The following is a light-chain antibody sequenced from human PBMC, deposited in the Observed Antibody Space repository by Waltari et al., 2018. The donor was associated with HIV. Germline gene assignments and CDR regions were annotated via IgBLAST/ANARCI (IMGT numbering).Light chain of an antibody. CDR2: DVS. CDR3: CSYAGSYPVV. CDR1: SSDVGVYNF. J-gene: IGLJ2*01. Sequence: QSALTQPRSVSGSPGQSVTISCTGTSSDVGVYNFVSWYQQHPGKAPKLMIYDVSKRPSGVPDRFSASKSGNTASLTISGLQAEDEADYYCCSYAGSYPVVFGGGTKLTVL. V-gene: IGLV2-11*01.